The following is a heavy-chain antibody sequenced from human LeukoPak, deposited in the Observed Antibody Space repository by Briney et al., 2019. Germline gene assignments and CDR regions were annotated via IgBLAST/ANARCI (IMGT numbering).Heavy chain of an antibody. CDR3: ARGQPYIAVAGTFDY. Sequence: PGRSLRLSCAASGFTFSSYAMHWVRQAPGKGLEWVAVISYDGSNKYYADSVKGRFTISRGNSKNTLYLQMNSLRAEDTAVYYCARGQPYIAVAGTFDYWGQGTLVTVSS. V-gene: IGHV3-30*04. D-gene: IGHD6-19*01. CDR1: GFTFSSYA. CDR2: ISYDGSNK. J-gene: IGHJ4*02.